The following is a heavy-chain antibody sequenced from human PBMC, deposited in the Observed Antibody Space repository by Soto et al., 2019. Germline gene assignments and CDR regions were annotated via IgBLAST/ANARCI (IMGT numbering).Heavy chain of an antibody. CDR3: ARQAPNNRGCCADS. Sequence: DVQLVESGGGLVRPGGSLRLSCAASGFTFSDYNMNWVRQSPGKGLEWVASVSSSGTYIYYGDSLEGRFTISRDNAKNSLYLQMISLRPDDTAVYYCARQAPNNRGCCADSWGQGTLVTVSS. D-gene: IGHD2-15*01. CDR1: GFTFSDYN. J-gene: IGHJ4*02. V-gene: IGHV3-21*02. CDR2: VSSSGTYI.